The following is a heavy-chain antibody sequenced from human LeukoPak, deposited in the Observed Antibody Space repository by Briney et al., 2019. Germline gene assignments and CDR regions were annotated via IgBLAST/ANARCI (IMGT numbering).Heavy chain of an antibody. Sequence: GGSLRLSCAASGFTFSSYGMHWVRQAPGKGLEWVAVIWYDGSNKYYADSVKGRFTISRDNSKNTLYLQMNSLRAEDTAVYYCARDTEKQWLGPPPYFDYWGQGTLVTVSS. J-gene: IGHJ4*02. CDR1: GFTFSSYG. CDR3: ARDTEKQWLGPPPYFDY. CDR2: IWYDGSNK. D-gene: IGHD6-19*01. V-gene: IGHV3-33*01.